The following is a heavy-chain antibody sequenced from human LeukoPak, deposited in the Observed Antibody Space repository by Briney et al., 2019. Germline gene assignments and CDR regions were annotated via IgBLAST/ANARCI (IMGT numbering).Heavy chain of an antibody. CDR3: ARAAFFPYYYDSSGPPGDAFDI. CDR1: GGSISSGGYS. J-gene: IGHJ3*02. Sequence: SETLSLTCAVSGGSISSGGYSWSWIRQPPGKGLEWIGYIYYSGSTYYNPSLKSRVTISVDRSKNQFPLKLSSVTAADTAVYYCARAAFFPYYYDSSGPPGDAFDIWGQGTMVTVSS. V-gene: IGHV4-30-2*01. D-gene: IGHD3-22*01. CDR2: IYYSGST.